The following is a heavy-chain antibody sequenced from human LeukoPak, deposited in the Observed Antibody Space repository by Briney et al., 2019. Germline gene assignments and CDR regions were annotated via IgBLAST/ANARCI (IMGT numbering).Heavy chain of an antibody. J-gene: IGHJ4*02. Sequence: GGSLRLSCAASGFTFSSYAMHWVRQAPGKGLEWVAVISYDGSNKCYADSVKGRFTISRDNSKNTLYLQMNSLRAEDTAVYYCARVITDSSSWYGSDYWGQGTLVTVSS. CDR2: ISYDGSNK. CDR1: GFTFSSYA. CDR3: ARVITDSSSWYGSDY. D-gene: IGHD6-13*01. V-gene: IGHV3-30*04.